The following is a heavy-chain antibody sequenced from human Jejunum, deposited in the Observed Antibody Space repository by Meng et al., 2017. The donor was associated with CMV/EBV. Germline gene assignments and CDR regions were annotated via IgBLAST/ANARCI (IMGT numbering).Heavy chain of an antibody. J-gene: IGHJ4*02. CDR3: ASGYIEGHHLGY. D-gene: IGHD6-13*01. CDR1: GLTVSTNY. Sequence: EGQVVESGVYLVQPGGSLRLSCAASGLTVSTNYMSWVRQAPGKGLEWVSALYSGGNTYYADSVKGRFTLSRDNSKNTLYLQMSSLGVEDTAVYYCASGYIEGHHLGYWGQGTLVTVSS. CDR2: LYSGGNT. V-gene: IGHV3-66*01.